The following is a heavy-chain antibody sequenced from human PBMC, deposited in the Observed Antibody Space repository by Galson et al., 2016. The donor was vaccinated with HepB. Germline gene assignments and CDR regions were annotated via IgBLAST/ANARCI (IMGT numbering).Heavy chain of an antibody. D-gene: IGHD1-1*01. CDR1: GFTFTSSA. CDR2: IVVGSGNT. CDR3: ARDGLETGDPDSNAFDF. V-gene: IGHV1-58*01. Sequence: SVKVSCKASGFTFTSSAVQWVRQARGQRLEWIGWIVVGSGNTNYAQKFQERVTITRDMSTSTAYMELSSLRSEDTAVYYCARDGLETGDPDSNAFDFWGPGAPVTVSS. J-gene: IGHJ3*01.